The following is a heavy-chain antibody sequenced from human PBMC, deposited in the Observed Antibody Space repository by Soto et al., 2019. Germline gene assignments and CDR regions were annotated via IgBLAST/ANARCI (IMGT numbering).Heavy chain of an antibody. J-gene: IGHJ6*02. CDR2: IDPNDSYT. Sequence: PGESLKISCKGSGYSFTTYWINWVRQMPGKGLEWVGRIDPNDSYTSYSPSFQGHVTISADKSISTAYLQWSSLKASDTAMYYCARTSAAGKYYYGMDVWRQGTTVTVSS. D-gene: IGHD6-13*01. CDR1: GYSFTTYW. CDR3: ARTSAAGKYYYGMDV. V-gene: IGHV5-10-1*01.